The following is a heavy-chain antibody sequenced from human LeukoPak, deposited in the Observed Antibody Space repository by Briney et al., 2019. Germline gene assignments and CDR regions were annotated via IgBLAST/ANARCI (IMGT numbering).Heavy chain of an antibody. CDR1: GYTLSNHA. V-gene: IGHV1-18*04. J-gene: IGHJ4*02. CDR2: ISADNGNT. Sequence: GASVKVSCKGSGYTLSNHAFSWVRQAPGQGLEWMGWISADNGNTNHAQKFQGRVSLTTDTSTSTAYMELRSLRSDDTAVYYCARDRSESSGYYYRLGYWGQGTLVTVSS. D-gene: IGHD3-22*01. CDR3: ARDRSESSGYYYRLGY.